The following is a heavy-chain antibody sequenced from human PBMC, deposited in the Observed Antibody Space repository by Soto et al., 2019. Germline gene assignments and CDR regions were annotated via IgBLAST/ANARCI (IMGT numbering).Heavy chain of an antibody. J-gene: IGHJ4*02. Sequence: PGGSLRLSCAASGFTFSNYVMSWVRQAPGKGLEWVSAISGTGGRTYYADSVKGRFTISRDNSKDTLYLQVNSLSVEDTAVYYCAKWGNSGGRGYWGQGTLVTVSS. D-gene: IGHD2-15*01. CDR2: ISGTGGRT. CDR3: AKWGNSGGRGY. V-gene: IGHV3-23*01. CDR1: GFTFSNYV.